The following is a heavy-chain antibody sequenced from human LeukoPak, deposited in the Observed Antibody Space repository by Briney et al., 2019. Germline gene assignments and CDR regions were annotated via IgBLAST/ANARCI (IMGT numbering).Heavy chain of an antibody. CDR3: TTETGKWLRFLARESRYNYYYYMDV. D-gene: IGHD5-12*01. Sequence: GGSLRLSCAASGFTFSNACMSWVRQAPGRGLEWVGRIKSKTDDGTTDYAAPVKGRFSISRDDSKNTLYLQMNSLKTEDTAVYYCTTETGKWLRFLARESRYNYYYYMDVWGKGPRSPSP. CDR1: GFTFSNAC. J-gene: IGHJ6*03. CDR2: IKSKTDDGTT. V-gene: IGHV3-15*01.